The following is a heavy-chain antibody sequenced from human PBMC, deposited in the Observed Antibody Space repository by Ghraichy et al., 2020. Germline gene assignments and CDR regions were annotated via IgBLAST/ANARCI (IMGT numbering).Heavy chain of an antibody. D-gene: IGHD2-15*01. CDR2: IGGSGDTT. CDR1: GFSFSSYA. J-gene: IGHJ4*02. Sequence: GGSLRLSCAASGFSFSSYAMTWVRQAPGKGLEWVSVIGGSGDTTYYADSVKGRFTMSRDNTKKTLYLQMNSLRAVDTAEYFCARAVWCSDGSCYFDYWGQGTLVTVSS. CDR3: ARAVWCSDGSCYFDY. V-gene: IGHV3-23*01.